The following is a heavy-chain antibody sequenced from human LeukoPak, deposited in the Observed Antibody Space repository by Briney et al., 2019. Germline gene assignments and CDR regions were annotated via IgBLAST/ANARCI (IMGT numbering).Heavy chain of an antibody. D-gene: IGHD2-2*01. V-gene: IGHV4-59*01. CDR1: GGSISSYY. J-gene: IGHJ3*02. Sequence: SETLSLTCTVSGGSISSYYWSWIRQPPGKGLEWIGYIYYSGSTNYNPSLKSRVTISVDTSKNQFSLKLSSVTAADTAVYYCASSTVVVVPAAVASDAFDIWGQGTMVTVSS. CDR3: ASSTVVVVPAAVASDAFDI. CDR2: IYYSGST.